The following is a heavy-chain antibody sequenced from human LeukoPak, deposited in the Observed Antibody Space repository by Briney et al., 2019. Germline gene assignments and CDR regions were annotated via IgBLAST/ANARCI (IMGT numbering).Heavy chain of an antibody. D-gene: IGHD2-8*01. J-gene: IGHJ4*02. CDR1: GGSIRSYY. CDR3: ARLGYCTNGVCYSYYFDY. CDR2: IYYSGST. V-gene: IGHV4-59*01. Sequence: SETLSLTCTVSGGSIRSYYWSWIRQPPGKGLEWIGHIYYSGSTNYNPSLKSRVTISVDTSKNQFSLKLSSVTAADTAVYYCARLGYCTNGVCYSYYFDYWGQGTLVAVSS.